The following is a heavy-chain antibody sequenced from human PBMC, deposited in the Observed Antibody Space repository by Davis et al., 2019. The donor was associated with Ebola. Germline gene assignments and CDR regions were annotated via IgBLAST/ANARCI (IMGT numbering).Heavy chain of an antibody. CDR1: GWPFTGYY. CDR3: ASTYYDFWNGHLHYYYGMDV. Sequence: SDILSSTFPPPGWPFTGYYRRPIRQSSGKGLAWIGYIYYSGKADYNRSLKCRVTISVDTSKNQFSLKLSSVTAADTAVYYCASTYYDFWNGHLHYYYGMDVWGKGTTVTVSS. J-gene: IGHJ6*04. D-gene: IGHD3-3*01. V-gene: IGHV4-34*01. CDR2: IYYSGKA.